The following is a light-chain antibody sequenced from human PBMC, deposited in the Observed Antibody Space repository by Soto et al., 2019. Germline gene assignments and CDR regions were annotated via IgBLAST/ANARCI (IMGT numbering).Light chain of an antibody. CDR2: CAS. J-gene: IGKJ1*01. CDR1: QGVSSS. Sequence: EVVVTQSPATLSVSPGDTCTLSCMASQGVSSSLAWYQQKSGQAPRLLIYCASTRSTGVPARFSGSGSGTEFTLTISRLQSEDFEFYYCQQYYNWRPRFGQGTKVDIK. V-gene: IGKV3-15*01. CDR3: QQYYNWRPR.